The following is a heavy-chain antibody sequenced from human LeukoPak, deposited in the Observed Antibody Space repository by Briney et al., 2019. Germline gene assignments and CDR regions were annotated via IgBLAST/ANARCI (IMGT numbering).Heavy chain of an antibody. J-gene: IGHJ5*01. CDR1: GYTFTSYY. CDR2: INPSGGRT. D-gene: IGHD1-26*01. V-gene: IGHV1-46*01. Sequence: ASVKVSCKASGYTFTSYYMHWVRQAPGQGLEWMGIINPSGGRTSYAQKFQGRVTMTRDMSTSTVYMELSSLRSEDTAVYYCARASGSYWWFDSWGQGTLVTVSS. CDR3: ARASGSYWWFDS.